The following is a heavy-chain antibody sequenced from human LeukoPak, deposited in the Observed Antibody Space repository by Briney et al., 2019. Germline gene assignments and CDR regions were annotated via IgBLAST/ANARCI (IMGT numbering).Heavy chain of an antibody. CDR2: IYTSGST. V-gene: IGHV4-4*07. J-gene: IGHJ3*02. CDR1: GGSISSYY. Sequence: PSETLSLTCTVSGGSISSYYWSWIRQPAGKGLEWIGRIYTSGSTNYNPSLKSRVTMSVDTSKNQFSLKLSSVTAADTAVYYCARASSYYYDTSGYLPDAFDIWGQGTMVTVSS. CDR3: ARASSYYYDTSGYLPDAFDI. D-gene: IGHD3-22*01.